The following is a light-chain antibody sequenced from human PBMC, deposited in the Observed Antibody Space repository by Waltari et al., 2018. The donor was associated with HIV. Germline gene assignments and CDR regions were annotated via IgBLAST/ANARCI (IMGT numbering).Light chain of an antibody. Sequence: QLALTQSPSASASVGASVNLTCTLSSGHSNYDIAWHQQQPENGLRYLMQVNSDGSHKKEDCVPDRFSGSSSGAERYLTISSLQSEDEGDYYCQTWGSGSHVVFGGGTKVTVL. CDR3: QTWGSGSHVV. CDR2: VNSDGSH. CDR1: SGHSNYD. J-gene: IGLJ2*01. V-gene: IGLV4-69*01.